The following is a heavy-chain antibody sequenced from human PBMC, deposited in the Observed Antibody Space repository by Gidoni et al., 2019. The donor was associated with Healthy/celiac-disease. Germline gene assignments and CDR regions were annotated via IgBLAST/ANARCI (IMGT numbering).Heavy chain of an antibody. J-gene: IGHJ6*02. CDR1: GFTFDDYA. V-gene: IGHV3-9*01. CDR3: AKLSSSPPDYYYYYGMDV. Sequence: EVQLVESGGGLVQPGRSLRLSCAASGFTFDDYAMHWVRQAPGKGLEWVSGISWNSGSIGYADSVKGRFTISRDNAKNSLYLQMNSLRAEDTALYYCAKLSSSPPDYYYYYGMDVWGQGTTVTVSS. CDR2: ISWNSGSI. D-gene: IGHD6-6*01.